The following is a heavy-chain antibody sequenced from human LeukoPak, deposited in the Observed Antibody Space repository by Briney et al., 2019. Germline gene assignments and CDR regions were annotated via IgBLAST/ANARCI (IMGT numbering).Heavy chain of an antibody. CDR1: GFTVSGNY. V-gene: IGHV3-66*02. J-gene: IGHJ4*02. CDR3: ARGKAVAGIFDF. Sequence: PGGSLRLSCAASGFTVSGNYMTWVRQAPGKGLEWVSVIYSGGSTYYADSVKGRFTTSRDNSKNMLYLQMNSLRAEDTAVYYCARGKAVAGIFDFWGQGTLVTVSS. CDR2: IYSGGST. D-gene: IGHD6-19*01.